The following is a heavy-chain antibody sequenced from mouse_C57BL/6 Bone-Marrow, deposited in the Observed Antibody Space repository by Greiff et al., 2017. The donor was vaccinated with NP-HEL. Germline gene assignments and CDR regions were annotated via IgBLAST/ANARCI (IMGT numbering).Heavy chain of an antibody. D-gene: IGHD5-1*01. CDR3: ARGGVPYAMDY. J-gene: IGHJ4*01. CDR1: GFTFSSYA. CDR2: ISDGGSYT. V-gene: IGHV5-4*03. Sequence: EVKLMESGGGLVKPGGSLKLSCAASGFTFSSYAMSWVRQTPEKRLEWVATISDGGSYTYYPDNVKGRFTISRDNAKNNLYLQMSHLKSEDTAMYYCARGGVPYAMDYWGQGTSVTVSS.